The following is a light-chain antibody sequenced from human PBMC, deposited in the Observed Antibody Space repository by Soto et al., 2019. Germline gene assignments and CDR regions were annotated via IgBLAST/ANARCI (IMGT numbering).Light chain of an antibody. Sequence: DIQMTQSPSSLSASVGDRVTITCRASQSISSYLNWYQHKPGKAPKLLIYAASSLQSGVPSRFSGSGSGTDFTLTISSLQLEDSATYYCQQSRSNPRTFGQGTNVDMK. J-gene: IGKJ1*01. CDR3: QQSRSNPRT. CDR2: AAS. V-gene: IGKV1-39*01. CDR1: QSISSY.